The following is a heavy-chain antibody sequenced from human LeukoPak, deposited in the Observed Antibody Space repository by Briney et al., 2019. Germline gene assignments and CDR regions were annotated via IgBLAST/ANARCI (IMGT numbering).Heavy chain of an antibody. D-gene: IGHD3-16*01. CDR1: GYTFMSHG. CDR2: ISGSSSNT. CDR3: ARATGTWGHDGFDI. J-gene: IGHJ3*02. V-gene: IGHV1-18*01. Sequence: TSVKVSCKAYGYTFMSHGISWVRHAPGQGLEWMGCISGSSSNTNYAQRLQGRVTMTTDTSTTTAYMELRSLRSDDTAVYYCARATGTWGHDGFDIWGQGTMVTVSS.